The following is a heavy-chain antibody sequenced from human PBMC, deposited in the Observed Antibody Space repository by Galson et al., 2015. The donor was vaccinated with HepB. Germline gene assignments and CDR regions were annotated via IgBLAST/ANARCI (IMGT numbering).Heavy chain of an antibody. Sequence: SLRLSCAASGFTFSSYAMYWVRQAPGKGLEWVAVISYDGSNKYYADSVKGRFTISRDNSENTLYLQMNSLRAEDTAVYYCARSLRESVLWVPAAPDDAFDIWGQGTMVTVSS. J-gene: IGHJ3*02. CDR1: GFTFSSYA. V-gene: IGHV3-30-3*01. CDR3: ARSLRESVLWVPAAPDDAFDI. CDR2: ISYDGSNK. D-gene: IGHD2-2*01.